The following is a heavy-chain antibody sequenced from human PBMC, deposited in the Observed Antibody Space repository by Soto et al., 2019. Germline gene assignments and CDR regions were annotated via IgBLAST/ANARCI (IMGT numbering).Heavy chain of an antibody. D-gene: IGHD3-22*01. CDR2: IIPFFGTP. CDR3: ARDKGAYYSHLVY. J-gene: IGHJ4*02. CDR1: GATFSSYA. Sequence: QVQLVQSGAEVKKSGSSVKVSCKLSGATFSSYAMSWVRQAPGQGLEWIGGIIPFFGTPNYAQKFQGRVTITADTSTATSYMELSSLRSDDTAVYYCARDKGAYYSHLVYWGQGTLVTVSS. V-gene: IGHV1-69*06.